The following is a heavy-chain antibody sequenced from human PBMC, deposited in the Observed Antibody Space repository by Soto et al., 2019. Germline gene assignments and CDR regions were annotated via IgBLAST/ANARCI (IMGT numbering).Heavy chain of an antibody. V-gene: IGHV4-59*12. CDR2: IYYTGST. Sequence: SETLSLTCTVSSGSISTYYWSWIRQPPGKGLEWIGYIYYTGSTNYNPSLKSRVTISVDTSKNQFSLKLSSVTAADTAVYYCARGANCSGGSCYSRWGYYYYYYMDVWGKGTTVTVSS. CDR1: SGSISTYY. D-gene: IGHD2-15*01. CDR3: ARGANCSGGSCYSRWGYYYYYYMDV. J-gene: IGHJ6*03.